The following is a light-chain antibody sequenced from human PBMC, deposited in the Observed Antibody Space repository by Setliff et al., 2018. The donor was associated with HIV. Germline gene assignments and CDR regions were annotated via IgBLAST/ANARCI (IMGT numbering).Light chain of an antibody. J-gene: IGLJ1*01. CDR3: SSYAITNTLP. Sequence: QSVLTQPASVSGSPGQSVAISCTGTISDVGRYNYVSWYQQHPGKAPKLIIYGVTNRPSGVSSRFSGSKSGNTASLTISGLQAEDEADYYCSSYAITNTLPFGTGTKGTVL. CDR2: GVT. V-gene: IGLV2-14*01. CDR1: ISDVGRYNY.